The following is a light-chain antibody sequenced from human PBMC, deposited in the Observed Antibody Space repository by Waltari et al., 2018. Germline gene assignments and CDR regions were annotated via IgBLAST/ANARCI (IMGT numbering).Light chain of an antibody. CDR3: QQYYSTPLT. V-gene: IGKV4-1*01. CDR2: WAS. Sequence: DIVMTQSPDSLAVSLGERATINCKSSQSVLYSSNNKNYLAWYLQKPGQPPKLLIDWASTRESGVPDRFSGSGSGTDVTLTISSLQAEDVAVYYCQQYYSTPLTFGGGTKVEIK. J-gene: IGKJ4*01. CDR1: QSVLYSSNNKNY.